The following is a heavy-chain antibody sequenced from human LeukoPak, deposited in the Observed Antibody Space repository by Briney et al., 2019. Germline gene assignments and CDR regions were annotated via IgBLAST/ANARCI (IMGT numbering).Heavy chain of an antibody. CDR3: ATDDYDSSVPI. Sequence: GGSLRLSCAASGFTFSYYNMNWVRQAPGKGLEWLSYISKSSDRMYYADSVKGRFTISRDNVKNSLYLQMNSLRAEDTAVYYCATDDYDSSVPIWGQGTVVTVSS. CDR1: GFTFSYYN. CDR2: ISKSSDRM. V-gene: IGHV3-48*04. J-gene: IGHJ3*02. D-gene: IGHD3-22*01.